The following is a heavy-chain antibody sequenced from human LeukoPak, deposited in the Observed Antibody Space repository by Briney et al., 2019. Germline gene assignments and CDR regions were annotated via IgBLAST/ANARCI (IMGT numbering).Heavy chain of an antibody. Sequence: SETLSLTCTVSGVSTSRYYWGWIRQPPGKGLQWIGHVYASGSTNNTPSLKSRTTMSVDTSKNQFSLQLSSVTAADTAVYYCARLGRGTSAGFDYWGQGTLVTVSS. CDR3: ARLGRGTSAGFDY. CDR2: VYASGST. D-gene: IGHD1-1*01. V-gene: IGHV4-4*09. CDR1: GVSTSRYY. J-gene: IGHJ4*02.